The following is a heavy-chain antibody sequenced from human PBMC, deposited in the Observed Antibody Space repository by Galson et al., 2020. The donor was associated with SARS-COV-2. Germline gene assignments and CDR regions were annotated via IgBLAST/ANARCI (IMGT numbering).Heavy chain of an antibody. Sequence: GESLKISCAASGFTFSTYAMHWVRQAPGKGLEWVAVISYDGTDTFYADSVEGRLTISRDNSRNTLFLQMNSLRAEDTAVYYCARADNWEIDYWGQGTLVTVSS. V-gene: IGHV3-30*04. D-gene: IGHD1-20*01. CDR2: ISYDGTDT. J-gene: IGHJ4*02. CDR3: ARADNWEIDY. CDR1: GFTFSTYA.